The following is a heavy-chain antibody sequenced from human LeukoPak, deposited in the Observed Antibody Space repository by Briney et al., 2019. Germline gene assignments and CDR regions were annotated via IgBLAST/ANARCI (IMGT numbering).Heavy chain of an antibody. D-gene: IGHD1-26*01. CDR2: SNDSGGT. CDR1: GGTFSGYY. V-gene: IGHV4-34*01. J-gene: IGHJ6*03. Sequence: PSETLSLTCAVYGGTFSGYYWSWIRQPPGKRLEWVGESNDSGGTNYNPSLKSRVTTSADKSKNQVSLKLTSVTAADTAVYYCARLSVIVGAALEYYYYYMDVWSQGTTVTVSS. CDR3: ARLSVIVGAALEYYYYYMDV.